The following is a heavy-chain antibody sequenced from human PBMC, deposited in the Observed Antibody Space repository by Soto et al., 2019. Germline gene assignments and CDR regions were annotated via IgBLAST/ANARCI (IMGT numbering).Heavy chain of an antibody. Sequence: ASVKVSCKASGGTFSSYTISWVRQAPGQGLEWMGRIIPILGIANYAQKFQGRVTITADKSTSTAYMELSSLRSEDTAVYYCARTAFGMGWKSDYCSGGSCYSGDYYYMDVWGKGTTVTVSS. CDR2: IIPILGIA. J-gene: IGHJ6*03. V-gene: IGHV1-69*02. CDR3: ARTAFGMGWKSDYCSGGSCYSGDYYYMDV. CDR1: GGTFSSYT. D-gene: IGHD2-15*01.